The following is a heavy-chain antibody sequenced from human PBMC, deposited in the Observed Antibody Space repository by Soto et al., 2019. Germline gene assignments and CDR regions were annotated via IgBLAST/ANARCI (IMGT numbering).Heavy chain of an antibody. J-gene: IGHJ3*02. D-gene: IGHD2-15*01. V-gene: IGHV3-13*01. Sequence: PGGSLRLSCAASGFTFSSYDMHWVRQATGKGLEWVSAIGTAGDTYYPGSVKGRFTISRENAKNSLYLQMNSLRAGDTAVYYCATFSGGSCYSLACAFDIWGQGTMVTVSS. CDR3: ATFSGGSCYSLACAFDI. CDR2: IGTAGDT. CDR1: GFTFSSYD.